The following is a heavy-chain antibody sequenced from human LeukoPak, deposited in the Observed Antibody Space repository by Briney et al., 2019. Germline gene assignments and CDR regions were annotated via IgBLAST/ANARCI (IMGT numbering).Heavy chain of an antibody. D-gene: IGHD2-2*02. V-gene: IGHV3-23*01. CDR1: GFTFSSYA. Sequence: GGSLRLSCAASGFTFSSYAMHWVRQAPGKGLEWVSVISGSGGGSTYYADSVKGRFTISRDNSKNTLCLQMNSLRAEDTAVYYCAKGLAASCYSPIDYWGQGTLVTVSS. CDR2: ISGSGGGST. CDR3: AKGLAASCYSPIDY. J-gene: IGHJ4*02.